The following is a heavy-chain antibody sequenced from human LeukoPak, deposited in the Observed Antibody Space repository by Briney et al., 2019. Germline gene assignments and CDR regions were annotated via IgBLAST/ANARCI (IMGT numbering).Heavy chain of an antibody. D-gene: IGHD6-13*01. V-gene: IGHV1-69*05. CDR3: ARGMYSSSYYGYSYYYMNV. Sequence: ASVKVSCKASGGTFSSYAISWVRQAPGQGLEWMGGIIPIFGTANYAQKFQGRVTITRNTPISTAYMELSSLRSEDTAVYYCARGMYSSSYYGYSYYYMNVWGKGTTVTISS. CDR1: GGTFSSYA. J-gene: IGHJ6*03. CDR2: IIPIFGTA.